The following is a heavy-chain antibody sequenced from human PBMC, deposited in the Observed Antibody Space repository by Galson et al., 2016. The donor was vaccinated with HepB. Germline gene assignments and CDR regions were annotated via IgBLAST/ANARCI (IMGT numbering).Heavy chain of an antibody. CDR3: AQYYYDSSGYVEYFQN. J-gene: IGHJ1*01. CDR2: IKPDGSEK. D-gene: IGHD3-22*01. Sequence: SLRLSCAASGFTFTTYWMSWVRQAPGKGLEWVANIKPDGSEKYYVDSVKGRFTISRDNAKNSLYLQMHSLRAEDTAVYYCAQYYYDSSGYVEYFQNWGQGSRVTVSS. V-gene: IGHV3-7*03. CDR1: GFTFTTYW.